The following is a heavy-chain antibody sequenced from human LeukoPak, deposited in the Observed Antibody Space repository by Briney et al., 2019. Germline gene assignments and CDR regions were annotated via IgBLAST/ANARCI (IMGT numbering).Heavy chain of an antibody. V-gene: IGHV1-2*02. CDR3: ARDPPSPDCSSTSCYRGDDY. CDR2: INPNSGGT. CDR1: GYTFTGYY. Sequence: ASVKVSCKASGYTFTGYYMHWVRQAPGQGLEWMGWINPNSGGTNYAQKFQGRVTMTRDTSISTAYMELSRLRSDDTAVYYCARDPPSPDCSSTSCYRGDDYWGQGTLVTVSS. J-gene: IGHJ4*02. D-gene: IGHD2-2*01.